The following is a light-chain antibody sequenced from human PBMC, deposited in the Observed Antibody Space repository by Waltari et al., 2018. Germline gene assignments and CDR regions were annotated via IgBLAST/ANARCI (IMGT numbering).Light chain of an antibody. Sequence: DIQMTQSPSSLSASVGDRVTITCRASQSISSYLNWNQQKPGKAPKPLIYAASSLQSGVPSRFSGSGSGTDFTLTISSLQPEDFATYYCQQSYSTPPWTFGQGTKVEIK. J-gene: IGKJ1*01. CDR1: QSISSY. V-gene: IGKV1-39*01. CDR3: QQSYSTPPWT. CDR2: AAS.